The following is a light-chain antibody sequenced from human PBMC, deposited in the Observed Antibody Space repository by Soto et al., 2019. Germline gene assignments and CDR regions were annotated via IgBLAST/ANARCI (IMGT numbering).Light chain of an antibody. CDR1: SSDVGGYKY. V-gene: IGLV2-14*01. CDR2: EVS. J-gene: IGLJ2*01. CDR3: SSYTTNSTRV. Sequence: QSALTQPASVSGSPGQSITISCTGTSSDVGGYKYVSWYQQHPGKAPKVMIYEVSNRPSGVSNRFSGSKSGNTASLTISGLQAEDEADYYCSSYTTNSTRVFGGGTKLTVL.